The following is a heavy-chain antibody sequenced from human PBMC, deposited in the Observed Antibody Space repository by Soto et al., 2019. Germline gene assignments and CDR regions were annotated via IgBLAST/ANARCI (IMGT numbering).Heavy chain of an antibody. V-gene: IGHV3-23*01. CDR1: GFTFSSYA. CDR2: ISGSGGST. CDR3: AKTPEIVGASNPRDY. J-gene: IGHJ4*02. D-gene: IGHD1-26*01. Sequence: TGGSLRLSCAASGFTFSSYAMSWVRQAPGKGLERVSTISGSGGSTYYADSVKGRFTISRDNSKNTLYLQMNSLRAEDTAVYYCAKTPEIVGASNPRDYWGQGTLVTVSS.